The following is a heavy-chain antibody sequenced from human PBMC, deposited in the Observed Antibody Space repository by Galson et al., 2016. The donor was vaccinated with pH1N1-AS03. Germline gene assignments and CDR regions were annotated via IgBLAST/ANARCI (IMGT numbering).Heavy chain of an antibody. V-gene: IGHV1-69*05. CDR2: FIPVFNTV. J-gene: IGHJ4*02. D-gene: IGHD3-10*01. Sequence: SVKVSCKASGGTFSNYAISWVRQAPGQGLEWLGGFIPVFNTVKYEQKFQGGVNMTRDTATTTAYMGLRSLRSDDTAVYYCATYGSGSRGGFDYWGQGALITVSS. CDR1: GGTFSNYA. CDR3: ATYGSGSRGGFDY.